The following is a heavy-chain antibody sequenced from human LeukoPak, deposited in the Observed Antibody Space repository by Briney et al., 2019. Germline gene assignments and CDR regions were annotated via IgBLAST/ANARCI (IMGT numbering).Heavy chain of an antibody. Sequence: SETLSLTCTVSGGSISSGDYYWSWLRQPPGKGLEWIGYIYYSGSTYYNPSLKSRVTISVDTSKNQFSLKLSSVTAADTAVYYCARELSVVVPAATFDYFDYWGQGTLVTVSS. V-gene: IGHV4-30-4*08. CDR2: IYYSGST. CDR3: ARELSVVVPAATFDYFDY. D-gene: IGHD2-2*01. CDR1: GGSISSGDYY. J-gene: IGHJ4*02.